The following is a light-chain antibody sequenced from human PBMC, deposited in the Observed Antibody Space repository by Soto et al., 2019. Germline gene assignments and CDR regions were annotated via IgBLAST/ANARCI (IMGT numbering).Light chain of an antibody. CDR1: QSVLFSSNRRNY. CDR3: QQYCGPPWT. V-gene: IGKV4-1*01. Sequence: DIVMTQSPDSLAVSLGERATINCRSSQSVLFSSNRRNYLAWYQQKPGQPPRLLISWASTRASGVSDRFSGSGSGTEFTLTISSLQAADVAFCYNQQYCGPPWTFCQGTQVEVK. J-gene: IGKJ1*01. CDR2: WAS.